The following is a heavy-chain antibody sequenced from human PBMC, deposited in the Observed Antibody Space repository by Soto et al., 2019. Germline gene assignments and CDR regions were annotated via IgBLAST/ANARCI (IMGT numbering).Heavy chain of an antibody. CDR3: ARASSPRDPWLDY. CDR1: GFTFSDDY. CDR2: ISSSGGTI. Sequence: PGGSLRLSCGASGFTFSDDYMSWIRQAPGKGLEWVSYISSSGGTIYYADSVKGRFTISRDNAKNSLFLQTNSLRADDTAVYYCARASSPRDPWLDYWGQGTLVTVSS. V-gene: IGHV3-11*01. J-gene: IGHJ4*02. D-gene: IGHD5-18*01.